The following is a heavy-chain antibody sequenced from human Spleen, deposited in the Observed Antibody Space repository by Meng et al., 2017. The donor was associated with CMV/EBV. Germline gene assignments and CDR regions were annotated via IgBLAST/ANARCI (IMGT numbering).Heavy chain of an antibody. Sequence: SETLSLTCAVSGGSISSSNWWSWVRQPPGKGLEWIGEIYHSGSTNYNPSLKSRVTISVDKSKNQFSLKLSSVTAADTAVYYCAGYSNYGYYYGMDVWGQGTTVTVSS. CDR3: AGYSNYGYYYGMDV. J-gene: IGHJ6*02. CDR2: IYHSGST. D-gene: IGHD4-11*01. CDR1: GGSISSSNW. V-gene: IGHV4-4*02.